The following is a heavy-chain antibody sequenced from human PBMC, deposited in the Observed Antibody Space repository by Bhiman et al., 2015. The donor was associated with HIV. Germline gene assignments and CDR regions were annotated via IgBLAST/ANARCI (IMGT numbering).Heavy chain of an antibody. D-gene: IGHD1-26*01. CDR1: GFIFDDYG. CDR2: INWNGGST. CDR3: ARVDGIVGATDYMAV. J-gene: IGHJ6*03. Sequence: EVQLVESGGGVLRPGGSLRLSCEGFGFIFDDYGLSWVRQAPGKGLEWVSGINWNGGSTGYADSVKGRCTISRDNGKNSLYLQMNSLRGEDTAVYYCARVDGIVGATDYMAVWGKGTTVTVSS. V-gene: IGHV3-20*04.